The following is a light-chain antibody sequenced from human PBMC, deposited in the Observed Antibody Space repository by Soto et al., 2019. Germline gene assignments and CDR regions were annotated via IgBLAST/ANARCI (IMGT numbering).Light chain of an antibody. CDR3: QTANSFPLT. CDR2: AAS. CDR1: QGISSW. J-gene: IGKJ4*01. Sequence: DIEMTQSPSYFSASVGDRLTSTCEASQGISSWLAWYPQKPGKAPNLLIYAASSLHSGVPSRFSGSGSGTDGTLTISSLQPEDLATYYCQTANSFPLTVGGGTKVDLK. V-gene: IGKV1-12*01.